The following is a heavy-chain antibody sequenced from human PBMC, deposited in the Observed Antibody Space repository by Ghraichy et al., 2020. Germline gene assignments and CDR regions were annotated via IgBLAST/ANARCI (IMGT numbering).Heavy chain of an antibody. D-gene: IGHD1-1*01. Sequence: ASVKVSCTASGYTFTSYDINWVRQATGQGLEWMGWMNPNSGNTGYGQKFQGRVTMIRNTSSSTAYMELSSLRSEDTAVYYCARAKGKRTTGDHYFDYWGQGTLVTVSS. CDR1: GYTFTSYD. J-gene: IGHJ4*02. V-gene: IGHV1-8*01. CDR2: MNPNSGNT. CDR3: ARAKGKRTTGDHYFDY.